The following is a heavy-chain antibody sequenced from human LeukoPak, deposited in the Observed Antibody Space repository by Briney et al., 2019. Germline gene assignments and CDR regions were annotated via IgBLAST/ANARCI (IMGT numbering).Heavy chain of an antibody. CDR2: ISGSGGST. CDR1: GFSFSNYS. Sequence: GGSLRLSCAASGFSFSNYSLNWVRQAPGKGLEWVSAISGSGGSTYYADSVKGRFTISRDNSKNTLYLQMNSLRAEDTAVYYCANPPRRGYCRRPTSYYDYGGQETLVT. CDR3: ANPPRRGYCRRPTSYYDY. D-gene: IGHD2-2*01. J-gene: IGHJ4*02. V-gene: IGHV3-23*01.